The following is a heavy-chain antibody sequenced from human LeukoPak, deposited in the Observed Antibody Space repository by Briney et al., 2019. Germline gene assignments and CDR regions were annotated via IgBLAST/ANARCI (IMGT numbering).Heavy chain of an antibody. Sequence: PGGSLRLSCAASGYTFSGFWMSWVRQAPGEGLEWVATINQDGSERYYVDSVKGRFTISRDNAKNSLYLQMNSLRAEDTAVYYCAITYYYDSSAHWGQGTLVTVSS. CDR1: GYTFSGFW. CDR3: AITYYYDSSAH. J-gene: IGHJ4*02. V-gene: IGHV3-7*01. CDR2: INQDGSER. D-gene: IGHD3-22*01.